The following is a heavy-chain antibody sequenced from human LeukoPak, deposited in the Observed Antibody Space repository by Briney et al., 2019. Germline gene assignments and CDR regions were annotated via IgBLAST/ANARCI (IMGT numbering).Heavy chain of an antibody. CDR3: ASFSSYSSSWADAFDI. V-gene: IGHV4-4*07. D-gene: IGHD6-13*01. Sequence: SETLSLTCTVSGGSISSYYWSWIRQPAGKGLEWIGRIYTSGSTNYNPSLKSRVTMSVDTSKNQFSLKLSSVTAADTAVYYCASFSSYSSSWADAFDIWGQGTMVTVSS. J-gene: IGHJ3*02. CDR2: IYTSGST. CDR1: GGSISSYY.